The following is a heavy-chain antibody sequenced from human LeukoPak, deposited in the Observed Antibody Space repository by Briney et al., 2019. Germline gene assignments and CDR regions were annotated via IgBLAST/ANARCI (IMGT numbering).Heavy chain of an antibody. CDR1: GGTFSSYA. J-gene: IGHJ4*02. CDR3: AREGGPSGIAAAGAIDY. V-gene: IGHV1-69*04. CDR2: IIPILGIA. Sequence: AASVKVSCKASGGTFSSYAISWVRQAPGQGLEWMGRIIPILGIANYAQKFQGRVTITADESTSTAYMELSSLRSEDTAVYYCAREGGPSGIAAAGAIDYWGQGTLVTVSS. D-gene: IGHD6-13*01.